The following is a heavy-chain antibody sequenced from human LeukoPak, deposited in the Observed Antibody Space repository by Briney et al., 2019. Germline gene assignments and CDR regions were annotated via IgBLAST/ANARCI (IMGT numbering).Heavy chain of an antibody. D-gene: IGHD2-2*02. V-gene: IGHV3-21*01. J-gene: IGHJ4*02. CDR3: ARKGVFCSSTSCYRAEFDY. Sequence: PGGSLRLSCAASGFTFSSYSMRWVRQAPGKGLEWVSSISGGSSYIYYADSVKGRFTISRDNAKNSLYLQMNSLTAEDTAVYYCARKGVFCSSTSCYRAEFDYWGQGTLVTVSS. CDR1: GFTFSSYS. CDR2: ISGGSSYI.